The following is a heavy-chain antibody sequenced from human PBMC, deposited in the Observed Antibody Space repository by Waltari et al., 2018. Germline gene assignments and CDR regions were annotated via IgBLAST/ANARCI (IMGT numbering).Heavy chain of an antibody. CDR1: C. D-gene: IGHD2-15*01. CDR3: ARDRGRGLYLDS. Sequence: CWSWVRQSPGKGLEWIGQVDRFGRSNNNPSFSSRVIMSLDTSINHFSLNMNSATAADTAVYYCARDRGRGLYLDSWGRGTLVSVSP. J-gene: IGHJ4*02. CDR2: VDRFGRS. V-gene: IGHV4-4*02.